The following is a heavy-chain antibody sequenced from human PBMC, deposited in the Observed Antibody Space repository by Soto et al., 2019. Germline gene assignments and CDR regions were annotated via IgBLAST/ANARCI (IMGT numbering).Heavy chain of an antibody. CDR2: MSYDGSNE. CDR3: AKDGSHNFDY. J-gene: IGHJ4*02. D-gene: IGHD1-26*01. Sequence: VQLVESGGGVVQPGRSLRLSCAASGFTFSHYAMHWVRQAPGKGLEWVALMSYDGSNEYYADSVKGRFIISRDNSKNTLYLQMNSLRAEDTAVYYCAKDGSHNFDYWGQGTLVTVSS. CDR1: GFTFSHYA. V-gene: IGHV3-30*18.